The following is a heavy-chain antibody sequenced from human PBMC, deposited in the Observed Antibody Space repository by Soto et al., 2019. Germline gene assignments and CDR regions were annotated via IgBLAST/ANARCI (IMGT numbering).Heavy chain of an antibody. J-gene: IGHJ4*02. V-gene: IGHV3-30-3*01. CDR2: ISYDGSNK. D-gene: IGHD6-13*01. CDR1: GFTFSSYA. Sequence: QVQLVESGGGVVQPGRSLRLSCAASGFTFSSYAMHWVRQAPGKGLEWVAVISYDGSNKYYADSVKGRFTISRDNSKNPLYLQKNRLGGGDTAVYYCGRSRVYCSRPFFYFWGQGNPVTVSS. CDR3: GRSRVYCSRPFFYF.